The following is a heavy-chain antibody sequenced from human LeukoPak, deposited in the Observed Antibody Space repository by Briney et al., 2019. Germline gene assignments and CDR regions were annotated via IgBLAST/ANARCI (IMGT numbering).Heavy chain of an antibody. D-gene: IGHD6-13*01. CDR2: IYSGGST. CDR1: GFTVSSNY. Sequence: PGGSLRLSCAASGFTVSSNYMSWVRQAPGKGLEWVSVIYSGGSTYYADPVKGRFTISRDNSKNTLYLQMNSLRAEDTAVYYCARGGGSSSWYGNDYWGQGTLVTVSS. V-gene: IGHV3-66*01. J-gene: IGHJ4*02. CDR3: ARGGGSSSWYGNDY.